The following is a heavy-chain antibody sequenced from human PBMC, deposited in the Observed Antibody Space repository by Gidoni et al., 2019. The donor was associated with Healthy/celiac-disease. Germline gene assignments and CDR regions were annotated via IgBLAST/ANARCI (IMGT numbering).Heavy chain of an antibody. Sequence: QVQLQQWGAGLLKPSETLSLTCAVYGGSFSGYYWSWIRQPPGKGLEWIGEINHSGSTNYNPSLKSRVTISVDTSKNQFSLKLSSVTAADTAVYYCARGLYEDFYCSSTSCHYYFDYWGQGTLVTVSS. D-gene: IGHD2-2*01. CDR2: INHSGST. CDR1: GGSFSGYY. V-gene: IGHV4-34*01. CDR3: ARGLYEDFYCSSTSCHYYFDY. J-gene: IGHJ4*02.